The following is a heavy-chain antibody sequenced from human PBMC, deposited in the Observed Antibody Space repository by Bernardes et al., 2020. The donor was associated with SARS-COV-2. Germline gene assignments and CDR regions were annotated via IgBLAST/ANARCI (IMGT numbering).Heavy chain of an antibody. D-gene: IGHD3-22*01. Sequence: ASVKVACKASGYTFTSFGISWVRQTPRHGLEWMGFINTYNDYTNYLPKFQGRVTMTADTSTSTVYLELRSLRSDDAAVYYCARAGFYFDRSAYYPGLDVWGQGTTVTVSS. V-gene: IGHV1-18*04. CDR3: ARAGFYFDRSAYYPGLDV. J-gene: IGHJ6*02. CDR2: INTYNDYT. CDR1: GYTFTSFG.